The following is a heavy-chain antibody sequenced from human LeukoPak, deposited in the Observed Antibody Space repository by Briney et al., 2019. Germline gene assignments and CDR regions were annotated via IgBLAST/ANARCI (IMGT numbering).Heavy chain of an antibody. V-gene: IGHV3-30*04. CDR2: ISYDGSNK. Sequence: PGGSLRLSCAASGFTFSSYAMHWVRQAPGKGLEWVAVISYDGSNKYYADSVKGRFTISRDNSKNTLYLQMNSLRAEDTAVYYCARDLDSIMITFGGVRLDYWGQGTLVTVSS. CDR3: ARDLDSIMITFGGVRLDY. D-gene: IGHD3-16*01. CDR1: GFTFSSYA. J-gene: IGHJ4*02.